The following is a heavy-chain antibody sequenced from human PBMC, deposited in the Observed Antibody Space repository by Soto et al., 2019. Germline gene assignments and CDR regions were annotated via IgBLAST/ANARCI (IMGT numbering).Heavy chain of an antibody. D-gene: IGHD4-17*01. Sequence: QLQLQESGPGLLRPSETLSLTCNVSGGAISSSSYFWAWVRQPPGKTLEWIGHILYSGTTHYNESLKSRVTISVDTSKNQFSLILNSVTPADTAIYYCARGGGYYGVLFGYWGQGTLVPVSS. CDR2: ILYSGTT. CDR3: ARGGGYYGVLFGY. CDR1: GGAISSSSYF. J-gene: IGHJ4*02. V-gene: IGHV4-39*01.